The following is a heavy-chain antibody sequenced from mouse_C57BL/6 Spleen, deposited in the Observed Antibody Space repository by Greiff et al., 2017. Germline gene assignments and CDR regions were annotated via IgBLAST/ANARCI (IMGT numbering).Heavy chain of an antibody. CDR3: TRGDVYGSSYGAMDY. CDR1: GFTFSSYA. J-gene: IGHJ4*01. Sequence: EVKLVESGEGLVKPGGSLKLSCAASGFTFSSYAMSWVRQTPEKRLEWVAYISSGGDYIYYADTVKGRFTISRDNARNTLYLQMSSLKSEDTAMYYCTRGDVYGSSYGAMDYWGQVTSVTVSS. V-gene: IGHV5-9-1*02. D-gene: IGHD1-1*01. CDR2: ISSGGDYI.